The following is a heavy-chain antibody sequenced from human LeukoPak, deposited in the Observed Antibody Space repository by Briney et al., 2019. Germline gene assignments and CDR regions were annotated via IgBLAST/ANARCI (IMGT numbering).Heavy chain of an antibody. V-gene: IGHV3-48*02. Sequence: GGSLRLSCAASGFTFSSCDMNWVRQAPGKGLEWVSYITGSSSTIYYADSVEGRFTISRDNAKNSLYLQMNSLRDEDTAVYYCARDAYDTSAYYYFDYWGQGTQVTVSS. CDR2: ITGSSSTI. D-gene: IGHD3-22*01. J-gene: IGHJ4*02. CDR1: GFTFSSCD. CDR3: ARDAYDTSAYYYFDY.